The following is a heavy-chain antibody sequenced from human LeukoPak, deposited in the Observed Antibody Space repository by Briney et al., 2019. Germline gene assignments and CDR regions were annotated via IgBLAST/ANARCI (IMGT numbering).Heavy chain of an antibody. CDR2: ISHSGYTI. D-gene: IGHD7-27*01. CDR3: ATETLGNWAFDY. Sequence: GGSLRLSCVASGFSFSDDFMSWIRQAPGQRPEWVSYISHSGYTIQYADSVKGRFTISRDDAKNSLYLQMNSLRAEDTAVYYCATETLGNWAFDYWGQGTLVTVSP. CDR1: GFSFSDDF. J-gene: IGHJ4*02. V-gene: IGHV3-11*01.